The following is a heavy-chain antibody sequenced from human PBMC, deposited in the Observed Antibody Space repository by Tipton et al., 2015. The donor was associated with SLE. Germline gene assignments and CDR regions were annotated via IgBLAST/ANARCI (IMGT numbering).Heavy chain of an antibody. D-gene: IGHD6-6*01. Sequence: SLRLSCAASGFTFDDYAMHWVRQAPGKGLEWVSGISWNSGSIGYADSVMGRFTISRQNSKSTVFLQMNSLRAEDTAPYSCARGGDFSSSDYFALWGQGTLVAVSS. J-gene: IGHJ4*02. CDR2: ISWNSGSI. V-gene: IGHV3-9*01. CDR3: ARGGDFSSSDYFAL. CDR1: GFTFDDYA.